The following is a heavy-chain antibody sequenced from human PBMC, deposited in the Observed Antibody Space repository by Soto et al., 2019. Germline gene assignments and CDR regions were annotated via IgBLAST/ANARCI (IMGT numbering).Heavy chain of an antibody. J-gene: IGHJ4*02. Sequence: HPGGSLRLSCAASGFTFSNYSMHWVRQAPGKGLGWVAVISKDGDKKYYADSVKGRFTISRDNSKNTLYLQMNSLRPEDTAVHYCAREWSVANPGYWGQGTQVTVSS. D-gene: IGHD5-12*01. CDR2: ISKDGDKK. CDR3: AREWSVANPGY. CDR1: GFTFSNYS. V-gene: IGHV3-30-3*01.